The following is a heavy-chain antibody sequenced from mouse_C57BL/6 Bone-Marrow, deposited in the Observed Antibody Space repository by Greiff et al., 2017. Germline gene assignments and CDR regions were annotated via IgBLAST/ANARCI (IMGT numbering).Heavy chain of an antibody. CDR3: ARGGGYYGSDAMDY. Sequence: VQLQQSGAELVRPGTSVKMSCKASGYTFPNYWIGWAQQRPGHGLEWIGDIYPGGGCTNYNEKFKGKATLTAAKSSSTAYMQFSSLTSEDSAIYYCARGGGYYGSDAMDYWGQGTSVTVAS. D-gene: IGHD1-1*02. V-gene: IGHV1-63*01. CDR2: IYPGGGCT. CDR1: GYTFPNYW. J-gene: IGHJ4*01.